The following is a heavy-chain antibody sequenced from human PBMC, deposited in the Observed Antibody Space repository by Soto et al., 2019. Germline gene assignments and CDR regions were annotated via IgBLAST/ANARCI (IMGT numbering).Heavy chain of an antibody. CDR1: GFTFSSYG. CDR2: ISYDGSNK. CDR3: AKADSSSWYGYYYYGMDV. Sequence: QVQLVESGGGVVQPGRSLRLSCAASGFTFSSYGMHWVRQAPGKGLEWVAVISYDGSNKYYADSVKGRFTISRDNSKNTLYLQMNSLRAEDTAVYYCAKADSSSWYGYYYYGMDVWGQGTTVTVSS. D-gene: IGHD6-13*01. J-gene: IGHJ6*02. V-gene: IGHV3-30*18.